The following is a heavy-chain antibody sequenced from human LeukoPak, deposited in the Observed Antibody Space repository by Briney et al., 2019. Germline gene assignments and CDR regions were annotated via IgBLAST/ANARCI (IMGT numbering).Heavy chain of an antibody. CDR3: AREGVVVAATDYYYGMDV. CDR1: GFTFSSYS. D-gene: IGHD2-15*01. V-gene: IGHV3-21*01. CDR2: ISSSSSYI. Sequence: GGSLRLSCAASGFTFSSYSMNWVRQAPGKGLEWVSSISSSSSYIYYADSVKGRFTISRDNAKNSLYLQMNSLRAEDTAVYYCAREGVVVAATDYYYGMDVWGQGTTVTVSS. J-gene: IGHJ6*02.